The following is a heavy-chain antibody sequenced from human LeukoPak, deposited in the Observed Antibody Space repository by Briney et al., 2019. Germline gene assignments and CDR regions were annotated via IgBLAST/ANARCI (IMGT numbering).Heavy chain of an antibody. J-gene: IGHJ5*01. CDR2: ISSSSAYT. V-gene: IGHV3-11*06. CDR1: GFTFGDYY. D-gene: IGHD1-1*01. Sequence: GGSLRLSCAASGFTFGDYYMAWIRQAPGKGPEWVSYISSSSAYTNYADSVKGRFAISRDNANDSLYLQMNSLRAEDTAVYYCARDPTGSNWFDSWGQGTLVTVSS. CDR3: ARDPTGSNWFDS.